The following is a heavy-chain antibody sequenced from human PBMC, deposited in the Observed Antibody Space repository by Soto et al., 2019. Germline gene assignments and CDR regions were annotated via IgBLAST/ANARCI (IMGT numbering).Heavy chain of an antibody. CDR3: ARRMDVLLWFGELSRWFDP. D-gene: IGHD3-10*01. Sequence: SVKVSCKASGGTFSSYAISWVRQAPGQGLEWMGGMIPICGTTNYAQKFQGRVTMTRNTSISTAYMELSSLRSEDTAVYYCARRMDVLLWFGELSRWFDPWGQGTLVTVSS. CDR2: MIPICGTT. V-gene: IGHV1-69*05. J-gene: IGHJ5*02. CDR1: GGTFSSYA.